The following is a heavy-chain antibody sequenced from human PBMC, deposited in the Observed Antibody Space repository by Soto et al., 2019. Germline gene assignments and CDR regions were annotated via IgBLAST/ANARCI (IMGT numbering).Heavy chain of an antibody. Sequence: QVQLGESGGGVVQPGRSLRLSCAASGFTFSTYAMHWVRQAPGKGLEWVALISYDGSDIHYGDSVKGRMTISRDNSKNTLYLQMNSLRVEDTAVYYCARVTPPNDYWGQGTLVTVSS. CDR3: ARVTPPNDY. D-gene: IGHD2-15*01. CDR1: GFTFSTYA. V-gene: IGHV3-30-3*01. J-gene: IGHJ4*02. CDR2: ISYDGSDI.